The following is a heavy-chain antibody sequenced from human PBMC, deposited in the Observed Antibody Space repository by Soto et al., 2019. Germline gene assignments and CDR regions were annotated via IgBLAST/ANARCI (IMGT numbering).Heavy chain of an antibody. V-gene: IGHV3-48*02. CDR3: ATLQLGREEVFDS. Sequence: EVQLVESVGGLVQPGGSLRLSCAASGFTFKTYSMNWVRQAPGKGLEWVSYISETSIAIYYRDSVKGRFTISRDNAMNTLYLQMNSLRDEDTAVYYCATLQLGREEVFDSWGQGTLVTVSS. CDR2: ISETSIAI. J-gene: IGHJ4*02. D-gene: IGHD1-1*01. CDR1: GFTFKTYS.